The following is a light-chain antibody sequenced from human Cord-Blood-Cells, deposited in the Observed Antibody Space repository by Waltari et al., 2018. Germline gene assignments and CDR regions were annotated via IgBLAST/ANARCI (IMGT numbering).Light chain of an antibody. V-gene: IGKV3-15*01. J-gene: IGKJ1*01. CDR1: QSVSSN. CDR3: QQYNNWPWT. Sequence: EIVMTQSPATLSVSPGERATLSCRASQSVSSNLAWYQQKPGQAPRLLIYGASTRATGIPARFSGSGSGTEFTLTISSLQSEDFAVYNCQQYNNWPWTFGQGP. CDR2: GAS.